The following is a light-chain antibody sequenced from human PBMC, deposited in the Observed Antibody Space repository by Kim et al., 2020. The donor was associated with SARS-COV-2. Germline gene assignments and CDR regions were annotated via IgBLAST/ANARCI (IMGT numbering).Light chain of an antibody. V-gene: IGLV1-40*01. Sequence: QRVTLSCTGRTSNIGAGYGVHWYQQLPGTAPKLLIYGNSNRPSGVPDRFSGSKSGTSASLAITGLQAEDEADYYCQSYDSSLSGSVFGGGTKLTVL. J-gene: IGLJ2*01. CDR3: QSYDSSLSGSV. CDR2: GNS. CDR1: TSNIGAGYG.